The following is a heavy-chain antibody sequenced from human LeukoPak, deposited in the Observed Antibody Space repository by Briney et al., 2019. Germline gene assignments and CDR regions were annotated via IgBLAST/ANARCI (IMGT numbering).Heavy chain of an antibody. CDR2: ISYDGSNK. CDR3: AREGPRRRPSAEYFQH. CDR1: GFTFSSYA. Sequence: GGSLRLSCAASGFTFSSYAMHWVRQAPGKGLEWVAVISYDGSNKYYADSVKGRFTISRDNSKNTLYLQMNSLRAEDTAVYYCAREGPRRRPSAEYFQHWGQGTLVTVSS. V-gene: IGHV3-30-3*01. J-gene: IGHJ1*01.